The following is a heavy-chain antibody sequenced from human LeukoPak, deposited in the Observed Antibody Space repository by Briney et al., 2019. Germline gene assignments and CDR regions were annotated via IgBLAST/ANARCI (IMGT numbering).Heavy chain of an antibody. CDR3: AREWNQFDY. Sequence: SQTLSLTCTVSGGSISSGNYYWSWIRQPAGKGLEWIARISTSGTTHYNPSLKSRVTISVDTSKNQFSLKLSSVTAADTAVYYCAREWNQFDYWGQGTLVTVSS. CDR1: GGSISSGNYY. J-gene: IGHJ4*02. CDR2: ISTSGTT. V-gene: IGHV4-61*02. D-gene: IGHD1-14*01.